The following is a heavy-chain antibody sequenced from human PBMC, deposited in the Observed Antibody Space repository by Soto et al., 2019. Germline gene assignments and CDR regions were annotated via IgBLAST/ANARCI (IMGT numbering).Heavy chain of an antibody. CDR1: GGSISSGDYY. CDR3: ARGAGFLEWLLPD. J-gene: IGHJ4*02. D-gene: IGHD3-3*01. CDR2: IYYSGST. Sequence: QVQLQESGPGLVKPSQTLSLTCTVSGGSISSGDYYWSWIRQPPGKGLEWIGYIYYSGSTYYNPSRKSRVTISVDTSKNQSSLKLSSVTAADTAVYYCARGAGFLEWLLPDWGQGTLVTVSS. V-gene: IGHV4-30-4*01.